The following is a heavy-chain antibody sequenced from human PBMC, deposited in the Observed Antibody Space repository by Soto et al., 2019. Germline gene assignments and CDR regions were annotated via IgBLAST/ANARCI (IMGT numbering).Heavy chain of an antibody. V-gene: IGHV3-23*01. CDR3: AKTQGGSYSYFDY. D-gene: IGHD3-10*01. Sequence: GSLRLSCAASGFTFSSYGMSWVRQAPGKGLEWVSVLSGSGVSTYYADSLKGRFTISRDNSKNTLYLQMNSLRAEDTAVYYCAKTQGGSYSYFDYWGQGTLVTVSS. CDR2: LSGSGVST. CDR1: GFTFSSYG. J-gene: IGHJ4*02.